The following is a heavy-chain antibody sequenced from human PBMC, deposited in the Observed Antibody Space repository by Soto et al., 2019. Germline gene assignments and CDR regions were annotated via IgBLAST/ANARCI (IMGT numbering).Heavy chain of an antibody. Sequence: SETLSLTCTVSGGSISSSSYYWGWIRQPPGKGLEWIGSIYYSGSTYYNPSLKSRVTISVDTSKNQFSLKLSSVTAADTAVYYCARHGGSYSSSWYGSDYWGQGTLVTVSS. CDR1: GGSISSSSYY. D-gene: IGHD6-13*01. CDR3: ARHGGSYSSSWYGSDY. V-gene: IGHV4-39*01. CDR2: IYYSGST. J-gene: IGHJ4*02.